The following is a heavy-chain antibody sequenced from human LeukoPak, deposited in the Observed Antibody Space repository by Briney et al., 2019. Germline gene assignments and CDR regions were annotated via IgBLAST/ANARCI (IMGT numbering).Heavy chain of an antibody. CDR3: ARVSLYSGSSGVDY. CDR1: GYTFTSYG. Sequence: ASVKVSCEASGYTFTSYGISWVRQAPGQGLEWMGWISAYNGNTNYAQKLQGRVTMTTDTSTSTAYMELRSLRSDDTAVYYCARVSLYSGSSGVDYWGQGTLVTVSS. J-gene: IGHJ4*02. D-gene: IGHD1-26*01. CDR2: ISAYNGNT. V-gene: IGHV1-18*01.